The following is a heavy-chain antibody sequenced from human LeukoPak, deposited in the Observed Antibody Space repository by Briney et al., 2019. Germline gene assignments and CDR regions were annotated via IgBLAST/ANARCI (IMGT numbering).Heavy chain of an antibody. CDR3: AKDIAQGYTFGSIEQDY. Sequence: GRSLRLSCAASGFTFDDYAMHWVRQAPGKGLEWVSAISESGSGTYYADSVKGRFTISRDNSKDTLSRQMNSLRAEDTAVYYCAKDIAQGYTFGSIEQDYWGQGTLVTVSS. CDR2: ISESGSGT. CDR1: GFTFDDYA. D-gene: IGHD5-18*01. J-gene: IGHJ4*02. V-gene: IGHV3-23*01.